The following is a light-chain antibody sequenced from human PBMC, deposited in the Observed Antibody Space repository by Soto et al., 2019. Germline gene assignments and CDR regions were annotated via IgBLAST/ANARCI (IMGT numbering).Light chain of an antibody. CDR2: GAS. Sequence: EIVLTQSPGTLSLSPGERATLSCRVSESVSSTYLAWYQQNPGQAPRILISGASSRATDLPDRFSGSGSGTCLPLTSSRLQDEELAVYFCHLDGTSHTFGGATNVEIK. CDR1: ESVSSTY. CDR3: HLDGTSHT. J-gene: IGKJ4*01. V-gene: IGKV3-20*01.